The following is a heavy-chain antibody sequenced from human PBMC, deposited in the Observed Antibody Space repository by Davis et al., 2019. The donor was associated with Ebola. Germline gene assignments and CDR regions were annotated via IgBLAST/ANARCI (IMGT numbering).Heavy chain of an antibody. Sequence: PGGSLRLSCAASGFTFSSYAMHWVRQAPGKGLEWVAVISYDGSNKYYVDSVKGRFTISRDNSKNTLYLKMNSLRAEDTAVYYCARGARDIVVEPATPRGSWGQGTLVTVSS. V-gene: IGHV3-30-3*01. D-gene: IGHD2-2*01. J-gene: IGHJ5*02. CDR3: ARGARDIVVEPATPRGS. CDR1: GFTFSSYA. CDR2: ISYDGSNK.